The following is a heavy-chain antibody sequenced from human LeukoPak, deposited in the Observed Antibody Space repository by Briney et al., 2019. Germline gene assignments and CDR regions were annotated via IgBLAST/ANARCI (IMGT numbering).Heavy chain of an antibody. CDR2: MNPNSANT. CDR3: ARDHTGNQRGGKWFDP. CDR1: GYTFTSYD. Sequence: ASVKVSCKASGYTFTSYDINWVRQATGQGLEWMGWMNPNSANTGYAQKFQGRVTITTDESTSTAYMELSSLRSEDTAVYYCARDHTGNQRGGKWFDPWGQGTLVTVSS. D-gene: IGHD1-14*01. V-gene: IGHV1-8*03. J-gene: IGHJ5*02.